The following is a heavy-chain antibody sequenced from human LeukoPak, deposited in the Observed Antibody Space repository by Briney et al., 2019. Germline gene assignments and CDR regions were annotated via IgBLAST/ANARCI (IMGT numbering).Heavy chain of an antibody. CDR3: ARGNILTGYYTY. V-gene: IGHV4-59*01. D-gene: IGHD3-9*01. CDR2: IYNSGST. J-gene: IGHJ4*02. Sequence: SETLSLTCTVSGGSISSYYWSWIRQPPGKGLEWIGYIYNSGSTNYNPSLKSRVTISVDTSKNQFSLKLSSVTAADTAVYYCARGNILTGYYTYWGQGTLVTVSS. CDR1: GGSISSYY.